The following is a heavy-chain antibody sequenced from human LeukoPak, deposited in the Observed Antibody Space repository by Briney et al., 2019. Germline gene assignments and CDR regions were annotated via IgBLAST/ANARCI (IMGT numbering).Heavy chain of an antibody. D-gene: IGHD3-10*01. CDR2: IYSGGST. CDR1: GFTFSSYG. Sequence: GGSLRLSCAASGFTFSSYGMSWVRQAPGKGLEWVSVIYSGGSTYYADSVKGRFIISRDNSKNTVYLQMNSLRAEDTAVYYCARVIGVVRADYYFDYWGQGTLVAVSS. V-gene: IGHV3-53*01. CDR3: ARVIGVVRADYYFDY. J-gene: IGHJ4*02.